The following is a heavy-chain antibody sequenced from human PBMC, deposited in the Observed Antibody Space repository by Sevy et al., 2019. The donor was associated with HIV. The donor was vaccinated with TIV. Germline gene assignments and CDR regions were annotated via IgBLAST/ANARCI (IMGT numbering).Heavy chain of an antibody. D-gene: IGHD4-17*01. CDR3: ALHTGVKVGIDFGTLDI. CDR1: GYSFTAYW. CDR2: IYPGDSET. V-gene: IGHV5-51*01. Sequence: GESLKISCKGSGYSFTAYWIDWVRQVPGKGLEWMGTIYPGDSETRYSPSVQGQVTISADKSLTTAYLKWSSLKAWETAVYYCALHTGVKVGIDFGTLDIWGQGTMVTVSS. J-gene: IGHJ3*02.